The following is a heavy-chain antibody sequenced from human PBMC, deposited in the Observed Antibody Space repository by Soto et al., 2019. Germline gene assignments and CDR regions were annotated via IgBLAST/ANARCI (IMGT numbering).Heavy chain of an antibody. J-gene: IGHJ4*02. D-gene: IGHD4-4*01. CDR2: IYYSGST. CDR3: ARHPHTTVTTNFDY. CDR1: GGSISSSSYY. Sequence: SETLSLTCTVSGGSISSSSYYWGWIRQPPGKGLEWIGSIYYSGSTYYNPSLKSRVTISVDTSKNQFSLKLSSVTAADTAVYYCARHPHTTVTTNFDYWGQGTLVTVSS. V-gene: IGHV4-39*01.